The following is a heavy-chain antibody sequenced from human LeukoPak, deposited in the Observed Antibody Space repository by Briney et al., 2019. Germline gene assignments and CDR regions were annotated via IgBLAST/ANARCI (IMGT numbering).Heavy chain of an antibody. V-gene: IGHV4-4*02. J-gene: IGHJ4*02. CDR2: IYHKGTT. CDR3: ARQFSGYFDY. D-gene: IGHD3-10*01. Sequence: PSETLSLTCVVSGDFISDGYWWSWVRQSPGKGLEWIGEIYHKGTTSYNPSLKSRVTMSVDTSKNQFSLKLSSVTAADTAVYYCARQFSGYFDYWGQGTLVTVSS. CDR1: GDFISDGYW.